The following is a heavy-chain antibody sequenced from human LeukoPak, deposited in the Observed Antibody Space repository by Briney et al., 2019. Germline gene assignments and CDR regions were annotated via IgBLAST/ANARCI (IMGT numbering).Heavy chain of an antibody. Sequence: GGSLRLSCAASGFTFSSYSMNWVRQAPGKGLEWVSYISSSSSTIYYADSVKGRFTISRDNAKNSLYLQMNSLRAEDTAVYYCASSHYYYYMDVWGKGTTVTVSS. CDR3: ASSHYYYYMDV. V-gene: IGHV3-48*04. CDR2: ISSSSSTI. J-gene: IGHJ6*03. CDR1: GFTFSSYS.